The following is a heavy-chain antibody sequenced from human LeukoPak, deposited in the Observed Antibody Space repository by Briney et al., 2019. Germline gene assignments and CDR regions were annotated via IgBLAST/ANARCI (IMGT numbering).Heavy chain of an antibody. J-gene: IGHJ4*02. CDR1: GGSFSGYY. CDR2: INHSGST. Sequence: SETLSLTCAVYGGSFSGYYWSWIRQPPGKGLEWIGEINHSGSTNYNPSLKSRVTISVDTPKNQFSLKLSSVTAADTAVYYCAARRGVGIFDYWGQGTLVTVSS. V-gene: IGHV4-34*01. CDR3: AARRGVGIFDY. D-gene: IGHD2-21*01.